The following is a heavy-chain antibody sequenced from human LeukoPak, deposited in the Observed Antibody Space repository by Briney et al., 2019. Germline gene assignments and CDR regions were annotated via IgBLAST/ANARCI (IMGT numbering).Heavy chain of an antibody. CDR3: GAGWWELRSFDY. J-gene: IGHJ4*02. D-gene: IGHD1-26*01. Sequence: SVTVSCKASGFTFTRSAMQWVRQARGKRLEWIGWIVVGSGNTNYAQKFQERVTITRHMSTSTAYMQLSSRLSYDTAVYYCGAGWWELRSFDYWGQGTLVTVSS. V-gene: IGHV1-58*02. CDR2: IVVGSGNT. CDR1: GFTFTRSA.